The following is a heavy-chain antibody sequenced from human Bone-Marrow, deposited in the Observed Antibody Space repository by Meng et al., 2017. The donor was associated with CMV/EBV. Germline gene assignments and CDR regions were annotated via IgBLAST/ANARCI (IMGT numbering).Heavy chain of an antibody. Sequence: GESLKISCAASGFTFSTYGMSWVRQAPGKGLEWVSAISGSGTSTYYADSVKGRFTISRDNSKNTLYLQMNSLRVEDTAVYYCAKGPSSWDRPSFDYWGQGTLVTVSS. CDR1: GFTFSTYG. CDR2: ISGSGTST. J-gene: IGHJ4*02. CDR3: AKGPSSWDRPSFDY. D-gene: IGHD6-13*01. V-gene: IGHV3-23*01.